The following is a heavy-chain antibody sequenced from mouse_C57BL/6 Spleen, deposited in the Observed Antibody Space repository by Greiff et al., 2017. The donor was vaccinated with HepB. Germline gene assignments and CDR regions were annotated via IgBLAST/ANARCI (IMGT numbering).Heavy chain of an antibody. CDR1: GYTFTSYW. CDR3: ARRGLSLYAMDY. D-gene: IGHD2-3*01. J-gene: IGHJ4*01. CDR2: IDPSDSYT. V-gene: IGHV1-69*01. Sequence: QVQLQQPGAELVMPGASVKLSCKASGYTFTSYWMHWVKQRPGQGLEWIGEIDPSDSYTNYNQKFKGKSTLTVDKASSTAYMQLSSLTSEDSAVYYCARRGLSLYAMDYWGQGTSVTVSS.